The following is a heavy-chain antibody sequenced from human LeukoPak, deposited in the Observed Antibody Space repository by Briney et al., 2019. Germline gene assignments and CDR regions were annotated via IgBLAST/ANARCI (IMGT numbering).Heavy chain of an antibody. D-gene: IGHD6-13*01. CDR3: ARRSIAAADDAFDI. V-gene: IGHV1-8*01. J-gene: IGHJ3*02. CDR1: GYTFTSYD. CDR2: MNSNSGNT. Sequence: ASVKVSCKASGYTFTSYDINWVRQATGQGLEWMGWMNSNSGNTGYAQKFQGRVTMTRNTSISTAYMELSSLRSEDTAVYYCARRSIAAADDAFDIWGQGTMVTVSS.